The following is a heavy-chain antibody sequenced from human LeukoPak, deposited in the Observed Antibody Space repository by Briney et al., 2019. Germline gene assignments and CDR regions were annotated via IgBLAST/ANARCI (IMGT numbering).Heavy chain of an antibody. J-gene: IGHJ4*02. CDR1: GFTFSNAW. CDR3: VAGTGYSDFDY. CDR2: IKSKTDGGTI. Sequence: GGSLRLSCAASGFTFSNAWMSWVRQAPGKGLEWSGRIKSKTDGGTIDYAAPVKGRFTISRDDSKNTLNLQMNSLKTEDTAVYYCVAGTGYSDFDYWGQGTLVTVSS. V-gene: IGHV3-15*01. D-gene: IGHD3-9*01.